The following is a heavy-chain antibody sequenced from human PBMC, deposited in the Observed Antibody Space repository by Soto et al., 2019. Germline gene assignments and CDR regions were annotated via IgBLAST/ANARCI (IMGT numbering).Heavy chain of an antibody. CDR3: AKAVKYYDSTGYDAFAV. CDR2: MFHSGRT. V-gene: IGHV4-59*01. Sequence: PSETLSLTCTVSGDSISSYFWTWIRQPPGKALEWIGYMFHSGRTNYNPSLTSRVTMSADTSNNQFSLTLTSVTAADTAVYYCAKAVKYYDSTGYDAFAVWGQGIMVTV. J-gene: IGHJ3*01. CDR1: GDSISSYF. D-gene: IGHD3-22*01.